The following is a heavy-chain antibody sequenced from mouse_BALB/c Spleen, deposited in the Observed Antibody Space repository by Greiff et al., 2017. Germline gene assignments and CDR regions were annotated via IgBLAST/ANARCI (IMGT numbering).Heavy chain of an antibody. V-gene: IGHV2-6-4*01. J-gene: IGHJ4*01. CDR3: ARDYGNLYAMDY. CDR2: IWGGGST. CDR1: GFSLSRYS. Sequence: VKLVESGPGLVAPSQSLSITCTVSGFSLSRYSVHWVRQPPGKGLEWLGMIWGGGSTDYNSALKSRLSISKDNSTCQVFLKMNSLQTDDTAMYYCARDYGNLYAMDYWGQGTSVTVSS. D-gene: IGHD2-1*01.